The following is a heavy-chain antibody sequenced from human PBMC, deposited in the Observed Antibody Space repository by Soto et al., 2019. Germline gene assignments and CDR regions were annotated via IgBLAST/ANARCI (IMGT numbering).Heavy chain of an antibody. J-gene: IGHJ4*02. CDR3: ARGCDSSGYFYSDY. Sequence: PSETLSLTCAVYGGSFSGYYWSWIRQPPGKGLEWIGEINHSGSTNYNPSLKSRVTISVDTSKNQFSLKLSSVTAADTAVYYCARGCDSSGYFYSDYWGQGTLVTVSS. V-gene: IGHV4-34*01. CDR1: GGSFSGYY. CDR2: INHSGST. D-gene: IGHD3-22*01.